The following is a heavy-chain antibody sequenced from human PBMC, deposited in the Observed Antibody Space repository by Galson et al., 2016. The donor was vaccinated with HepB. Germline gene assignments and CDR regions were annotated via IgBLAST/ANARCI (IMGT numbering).Heavy chain of an antibody. CDR2: ISGTGITT. Sequence: SLRLSCAASGFTFDKYAMNWVRQAPGKGLQWVSSISGTGITTYSADSVRGRFTVSRDNSKNTLFLQMSTLRADDTAVYYCAKVGPLRFVEWFYNWFDPWGQGTLVTVSS. J-gene: IGHJ5*02. D-gene: IGHD3-3*01. V-gene: IGHV3-23*01. CDR1: GFTFDKYA. CDR3: AKVGPLRFVEWFYNWFDP.